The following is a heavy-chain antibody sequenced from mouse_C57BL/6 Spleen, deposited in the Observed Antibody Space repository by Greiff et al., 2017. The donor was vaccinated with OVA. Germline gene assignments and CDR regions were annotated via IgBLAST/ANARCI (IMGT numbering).Heavy chain of an antibody. CDR2: INPGSGGT. CDR1: GYAFTNYL. Sequence: QVQLQQPGAELVRPGTSVKVSCKASGYAFTNYLIEWVKQRPGQGLEWIGVINPGSGGTNYNEKFKGKATLTADKSSSTAYMQPSSLTSEDSAVSFGASLYYDYSYYYAMDYWGQGTSVTVSS. D-gene: IGHD2-4*01. V-gene: IGHV1-54*01. CDR3: ASLYYDYSYYYAMDY. J-gene: IGHJ4*01.